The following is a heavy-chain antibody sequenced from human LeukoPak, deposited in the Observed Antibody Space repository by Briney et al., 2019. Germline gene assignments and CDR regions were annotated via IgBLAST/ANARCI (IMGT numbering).Heavy chain of an antibody. CDR1: GFTFSSYA. D-gene: IGHD2-15*01. CDR2: ISDSGGST. Sequence: GGSLRLSCAASGFTFSSYAMSWVRQAPGKGLEWVSGISDSGGSTYYADSVKGRITISRDNSKNTLFLQMNSLRAEDTAVYYCAKDQFRGCSGGSCYADYWGQGTLVTVSS. J-gene: IGHJ4*02. V-gene: IGHV3-23*01. CDR3: AKDQFRGCSGGSCYADY.